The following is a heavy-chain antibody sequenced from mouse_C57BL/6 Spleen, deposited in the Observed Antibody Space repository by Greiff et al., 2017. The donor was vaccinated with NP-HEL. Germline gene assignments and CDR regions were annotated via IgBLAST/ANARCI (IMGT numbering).Heavy chain of an antibody. CDR1: GYTFTSYT. J-gene: IGHJ2*01. CDR2: INPSSGYT. V-gene: IGHV1-4*01. Sequence: VQLQQSGAELARPGASVKMSCKASGYTFTSYTMNWVKQRPGQGLEWIGYINPSSGYTKYNQKFKDKATLTADKSSSTAYMQLSSLTSEDSAVYYCARFYGSSPYYFDYWGQGTTLTVSS. CDR3: ARFYGSSPYYFDY. D-gene: IGHD1-1*01.